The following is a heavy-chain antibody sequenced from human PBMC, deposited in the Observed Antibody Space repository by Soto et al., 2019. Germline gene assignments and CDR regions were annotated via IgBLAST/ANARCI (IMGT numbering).Heavy chain of an antibody. Sequence: PGGSLRLSCAASGFTFSDYYMSWIRQAPGKGLEWVSYISSSSGYTNYADSVKGRFTISRDNAKNSLYLHMNSLRVEDTAVYYCATKSDSGSQYKDYFDYWGQGTLVTVS. CDR2: ISSSSGYT. J-gene: IGHJ4*02. D-gene: IGHD1-26*01. CDR3: ATKSDSGSQYKDYFDY. CDR1: GFTFSDYY. V-gene: IGHV3-11*03.